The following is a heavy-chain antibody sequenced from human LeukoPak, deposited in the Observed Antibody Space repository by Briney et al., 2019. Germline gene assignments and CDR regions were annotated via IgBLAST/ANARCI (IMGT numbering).Heavy chain of an antibody. CDR1: GGSISSYY. CDR2: ISDIGSA. D-gene: IGHD1/OR15-1a*01. V-gene: IGHV4-59*08. CDR3: AGHHPRNNVDF. Sequence: TTSETLSLTCTVSGGSISSYYWSWIRQPPGKGLEWIAYISDIGSANYTPSLNSRITISLVTSKNQFSLELGSLTAANTAVYYCAGHHPRNNVDFWGQGTLVTVSS. J-gene: IGHJ4*02.